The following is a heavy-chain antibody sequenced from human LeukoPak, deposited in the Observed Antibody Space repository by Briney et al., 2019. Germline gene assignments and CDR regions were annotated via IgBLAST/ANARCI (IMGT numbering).Heavy chain of an antibody. CDR3: AREHSSGWYGERWFDP. CDR2: IYYSGST. Sequence: SETLSLTCTVSGGSISSSSYYWGWIRQPPGKGLEWIGSIYYSGSTYYNPSLKSRVTISVDTSKNQFSLKLSSVTAADTAVYYCAREHSSGWYGERWFDPWGQGTLVTVSS. V-gene: IGHV4-39*07. J-gene: IGHJ5*02. CDR1: GGSISSSSYY. D-gene: IGHD6-19*01.